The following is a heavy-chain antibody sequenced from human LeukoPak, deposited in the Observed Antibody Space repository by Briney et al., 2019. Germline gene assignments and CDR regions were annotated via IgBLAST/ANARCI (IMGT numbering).Heavy chain of an antibody. V-gene: IGHV4-61*01. CDR2: IYYSGSS. Sequence: PSETLSLTCTVSGASVNSGSYYWSWIRQPPGKGLEWIGYIYYSGSSNYNPSLMSRVTISVDMSKNQFSLKLSSVTAADTAVYFCARDPQYSSSSDAFDIWGQGTVVTVSS. D-gene: IGHD6-13*01. J-gene: IGHJ3*02. CDR3: ARDPQYSSSSDAFDI. CDR1: GASVNSGSYY.